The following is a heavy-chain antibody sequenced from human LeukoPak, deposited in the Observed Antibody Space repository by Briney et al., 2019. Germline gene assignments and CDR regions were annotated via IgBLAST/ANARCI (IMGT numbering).Heavy chain of an antibody. J-gene: IGHJ1*01. Sequence: GGSLRLSCAAFGFTFSSNSMNWVRQAPGKGLEWVSYISSSSSTIYYADSVKGRFTISRDNAKNSLYLQMNSLRAEDTAVYYCARPSTSPIVEHFQHWGQGTLVTVSS. CDR3: ARPSTSPIVEHFQH. CDR1: GFTFSSNS. CDR2: ISSSSSTI. V-gene: IGHV3-48*01. D-gene: IGHD2-2*01.